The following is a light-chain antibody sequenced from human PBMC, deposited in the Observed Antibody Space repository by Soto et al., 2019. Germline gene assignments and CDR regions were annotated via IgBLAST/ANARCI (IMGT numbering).Light chain of an antibody. V-gene: IGLV2-8*01. CDR2: EVT. J-gene: IGLJ2*01. Sequence: QSALTQPPSASGSPGQSVTISCSGTSSDIGAYNYVSWYQQHPGKAPKLLISEVTKRPSGVPERFSGSKSGNTASLTVSGLQGDDEADYYCSSYGGNNNYVIFGVGTTLNVL. CDR1: SSDIGAYNY. CDR3: SSYGGNNNYVI.